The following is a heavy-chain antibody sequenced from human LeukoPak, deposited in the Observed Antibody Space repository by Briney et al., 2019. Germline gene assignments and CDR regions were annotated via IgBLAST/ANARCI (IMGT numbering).Heavy chain of an antibody. J-gene: IGHJ4*02. CDR3: ARPGYDFWSGYYFDY. CDR1: GYSISSGYY. V-gene: IGHV4-38-2*02. CDR2: IYHSGST. D-gene: IGHD3-3*01. Sequence: SETLSLTCTVSGYSISSGYYWGWIRQPPGKGLEWIGSIYHSGSTYHNPSLKSRVTISVDTSKNQFSLKLSSVTAADTAVYYCARPGYDFWSGYYFDYWGQGTLVTVSS.